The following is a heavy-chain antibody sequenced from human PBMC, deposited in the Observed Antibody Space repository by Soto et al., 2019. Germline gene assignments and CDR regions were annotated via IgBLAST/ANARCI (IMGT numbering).Heavy chain of an antibody. CDR3: VKNLAKYSSKPDY. V-gene: IGHV3-64D*06. Sequence: GVSLRLSCSASGFTFSSYAMHWVRQAPGKGLEYVSAISSNGGSTYYADSVKGRFTISRDNSKNTLYLQMSSLRAEDTAVYYCVKNLAKYSSKPDYWGQGTLVTVSS. J-gene: IGHJ4*02. CDR1: GFTFSSYA. CDR2: ISSNGGST. D-gene: IGHD6-19*01.